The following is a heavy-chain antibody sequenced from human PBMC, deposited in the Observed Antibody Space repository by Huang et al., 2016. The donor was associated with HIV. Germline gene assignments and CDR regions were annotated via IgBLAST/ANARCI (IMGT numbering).Heavy chain of an antibody. CDR1: GYTFTDSN. CDR3: ARDWSFGSSTSPAD. J-gene: IGHJ4*02. Sequence: QVQLVQSGAEVKNPGASVRVSCKASGYTFTDSNIHWVRQAPGQGLEGRGWTNPKRGGTIYAQRVQGRITMTRDTTISTVHMDLRRIQSDDTAVYFCARDWSFGSSTSPADWGQGTLVTVSS. CDR2: TNPKRGGT. V-gene: IGHV1-2*02. D-gene: IGHD6-6*01.